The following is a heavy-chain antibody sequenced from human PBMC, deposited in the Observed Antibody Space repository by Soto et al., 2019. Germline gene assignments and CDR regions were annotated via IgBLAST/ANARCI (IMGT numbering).Heavy chain of an antibody. V-gene: IGHV4-39*01. J-gene: IGHJ4*02. CDR2: ISYSGST. D-gene: IGHD3-9*01. CDR1: GGSISSDSYY. CDR3: VRFWPPTYSEALTDYTDAFDY. Sequence: SETLSLTCTVSGGSISSDSYYWGWIRQSPEKGLEWIVSISYSGSTYYNPTLKSRLIISVDTSKSQFSLKLSSVTAADTAVYYCVRFWPPTYSEALTDYTDAFDYWGQGTLVTVSS.